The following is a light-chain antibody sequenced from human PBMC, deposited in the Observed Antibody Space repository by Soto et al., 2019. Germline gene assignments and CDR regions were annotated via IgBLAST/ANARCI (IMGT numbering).Light chain of an antibody. V-gene: IGLV2-11*01. J-gene: IGLJ1*01. Sequence: QSALTQPRSVSESPGQSVTISCTGTRCDVGGYNYVSWYQQHPGKAPKLMIYDVSKRPSGVPDRFSGSKSGNTASLTISGLRAEDEADYYCCSYAGTPYVFGTGTKVTVL. CDR1: RCDVGGYNY. CDR3: CSYAGTPYV. CDR2: DVS.